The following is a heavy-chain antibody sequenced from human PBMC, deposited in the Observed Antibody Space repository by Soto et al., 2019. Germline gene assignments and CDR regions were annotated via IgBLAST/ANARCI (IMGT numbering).Heavy chain of an antibody. D-gene: IGHD2-21*01. Sequence: ASVKVSCKASGYTFTDSAIHWVRQAPGQSLEWLGWIAPGNGNTKYSQNFQGRVSITRDTSATTAYMELSSLRAEDTAVYYCAKGSRMWTPDYWGQGTLVTVSS. CDR1: GYTFTDSA. CDR3: AKGSRMWTPDY. V-gene: IGHV1-3*01. CDR2: IAPGNGNT. J-gene: IGHJ4*02.